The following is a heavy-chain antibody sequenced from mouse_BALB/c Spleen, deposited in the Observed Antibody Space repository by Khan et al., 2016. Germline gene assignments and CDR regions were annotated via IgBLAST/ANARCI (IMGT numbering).Heavy chain of an antibody. CDR1: GYTFSNYW. CDR2: IVPGNANS. CDR3: ARACYSTDY. Sequence: QVQLQQPGAELMKPGASVKISCKATGYTFSNYWIEWVKQRPGHGLEWIGDIVPGNANSNYNENLKDKATLTADTSSNKAYMQLSSLTSEDSAVYYSARACYSTDYWGQGTSVTVSS. V-gene: IGHV1-9*01. J-gene: IGHJ4*01.